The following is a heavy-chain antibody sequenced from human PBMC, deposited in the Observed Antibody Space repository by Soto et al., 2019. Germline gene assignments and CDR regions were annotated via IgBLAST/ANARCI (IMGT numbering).Heavy chain of an antibody. CDR1: GYSFTNYG. Sequence: QDQLVQSGVEVKKPGASVKVSCKASGYSFTNYGITWVRQAPGQGFEWMGWISAYNGNTNYAQKFQGRVTVTTDASTSTAYLELRRLRSYETAVYYCARDRGVAPPVAGNTHSYYYMDVWGKGNTVTVSS. CDR2: ISAYNGNT. CDR3: ARDRGVAPPVAGNTHSYYYMDV. V-gene: IGHV1-18*01. J-gene: IGHJ6*03. D-gene: IGHD6-19*01.